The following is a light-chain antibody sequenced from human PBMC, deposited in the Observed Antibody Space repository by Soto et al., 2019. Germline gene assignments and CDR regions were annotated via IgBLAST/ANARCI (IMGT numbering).Light chain of an antibody. J-gene: IGKJ2*01. CDR2: AAS. V-gene: IGKV1-39*01. Sequence: DLQMTQSPSSLSASVGDRVTITCRASQSITGYLNWYQQKPGKAPKLLIYAASSLQSGVPSRFRGSGSGTDFTLTISSLQRDDFGTYFCQQSLGIPYTFGQGTRLETK. CDR3: QQSLGIPYT. CDR1: QSITGY.